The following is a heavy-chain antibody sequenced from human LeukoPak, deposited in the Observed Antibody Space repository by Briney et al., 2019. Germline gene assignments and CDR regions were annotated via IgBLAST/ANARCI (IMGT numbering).Heavy chain of an antibody. CDR2: ISYSGSTT. D-gene: IGHD6-19*01. V-gene: IGHV3-48*03. CDR3: ARGGYSSGWSELY. J-gene: IGHJ4*02. CDR1: GFTFTNFE. Sequence: PGGSLRLSCAASGFTFTNFEMNWVRQAPGKGLEWVSYISYSGSTTSYADSVKGRFTISRDNAKNTLYLQMNSLRAEDTAVYYCARGGYSSGWSELYWGQGTLVTVSS.